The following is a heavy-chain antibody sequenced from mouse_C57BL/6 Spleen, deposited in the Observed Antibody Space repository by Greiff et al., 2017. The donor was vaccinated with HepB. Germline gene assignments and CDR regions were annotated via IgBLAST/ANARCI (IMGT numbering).Heavy chain of an antibody. J-gene: IGHJ1*03. D-gene: IGHD1-1*01. CDR2: IDPETGGT. V-gene: IGHV1-15*01. CDR3: TRREYYYGRERYFDV. Sequence: QVQLQQSGAELVRPGASVTLSCKASGYTFTDYEMHWVKQTPVHGLEWIGAIDPETGGTAYNQKFKGKAILTADKSSSTAYMELRSLTSEDSAVYYCTRREYYYGRERYFDVWGTGTTVTVSS. CDR1: GYTFTDYE.